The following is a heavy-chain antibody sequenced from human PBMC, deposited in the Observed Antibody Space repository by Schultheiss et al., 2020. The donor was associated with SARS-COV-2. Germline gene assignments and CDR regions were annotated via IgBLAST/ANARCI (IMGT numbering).Heavy chain of an antibody. CDR2: IIPILGIA. CDR3: ARGAVQLERSWFDP. CDR1: GGTFSSYT. J-gene: IGHJ5*02. Sequence: SVKVSCKASGGTFSSYTISWVRQAPGQGLEWMGRIIPILGIANYAQKFQGRVTITADKSTSTAYMELSSLRSEDTAVYYCARGAVQLERSWFDPWGQGTLVTVSS. V-gene: IGHV1-69*02. D-gene: IGHD1-1*01.